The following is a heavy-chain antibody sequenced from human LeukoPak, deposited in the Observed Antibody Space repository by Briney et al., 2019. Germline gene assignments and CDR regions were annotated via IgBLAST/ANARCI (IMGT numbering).Heavy chain of an antibody. J-gene: IGHJ4*02. CDR3: ARAQTYGDSRLLLDY. Sequence: GGSLRLSCAASGFTFDDYGMSWVRQAPGKGLEWVSGINWNGGSTGYADSVKGRFTISRDNAKNSLYLQMNSLRVEDTALYYCARAQTYGDSRLLLDYWGQGTLVTVSS. D-gene: IGHD2-21*02. CDR1: GFTFDDYG. V-gene: IGHV3-20*04. CDR2: INWNGGST.